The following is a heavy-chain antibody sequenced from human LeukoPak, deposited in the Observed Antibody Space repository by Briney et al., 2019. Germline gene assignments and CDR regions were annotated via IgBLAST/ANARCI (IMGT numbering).Heavy chain of an antibody. CDR1: GFTFSSYW. J-gene: IGHJ4*02. CDR3: ASPVDCSSTSCSSSSGWQRNTILTN. CDR2: IKQDGSEK. Sequence: GGSLRLSCAASGFTFSSYWMSWVRQAPGKGLEWVANIKQDGSEKYYVDSVKGRFTISRDNAKNSRYLQMNSLRAEDTAVYYCASPVDCSSTSCSSSSGWQRNTILTNWGQGTLVTVSS. V-gene: IGHV3-7*01. D-gene: IGHD2-2*01.